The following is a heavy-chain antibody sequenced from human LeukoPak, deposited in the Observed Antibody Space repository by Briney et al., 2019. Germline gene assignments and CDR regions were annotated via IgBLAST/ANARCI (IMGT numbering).Heavy chain of an antibody. CDR3: ARAPFIIPDY. J-gene: IGHJ4*02. CDR1: GFTFSDYY. CDR2: ISSSGITI. D-gene: IGHD3-3*01. Sequence: GGSLRLSFAASGFTFSDYYMSWIRQAPGKGLEGVSYISSSGITIYYADSVKGRFTISRDNAKNSLYLQMNSLRAEDTAVYYCARAPFIIPDYWGQGTLVTVSS. V-gene: IGHV3-11*01.